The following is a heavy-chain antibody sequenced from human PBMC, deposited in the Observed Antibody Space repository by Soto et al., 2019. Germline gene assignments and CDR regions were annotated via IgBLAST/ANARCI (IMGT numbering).Heavy chain of an antibody. CDR3: ARLRRSDRPRLYYFDY. J-gene: IGHJ4*02. CDR1: GYSFTSYW. Sequence: GESLKISCKGSGYSFTSYWIGWVRQMPGKGLEWMGIIYPGDSDTRYSPSFQGQVTISADKSISTAYLQWSSLKASDTAMYYCARLRRSDRPRLYYFDYWGQGTLVTVSS. V-gene: IGHV5-51*01. CDR2: IYPGDSDT. D-gene: IGHD3-22*01.